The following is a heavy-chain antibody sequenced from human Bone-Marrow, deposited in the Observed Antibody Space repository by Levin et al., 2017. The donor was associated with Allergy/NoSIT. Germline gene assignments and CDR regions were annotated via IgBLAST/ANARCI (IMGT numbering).Heavy chain of an antibody. CDR3: ARSRGHCVNDLCLYNDF. V-gene: IGHV3-11*01. D-gene: IGHD2-8*01. CDR2: ISSNGKNI. J-gene: IGHJ4*02. Sequence: KAGGSLRLSCVGSGFTFTNYYMTWIRQAPGKGLEWVSSISSNGKNIYYTDAVKGRFTISRDNTKKSLFLEMNSLRADDTALYYCARSRGHCVNDLCLYNDFWGQGTQVTVSS. CDR1: GFTFTNYY.